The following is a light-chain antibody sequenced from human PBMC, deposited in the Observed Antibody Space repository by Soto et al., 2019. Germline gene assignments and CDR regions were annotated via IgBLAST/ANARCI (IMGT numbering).Light chain of an antibody. CDR1: QSSSSW. J-gene: IGKJ5*01. V-gene: IGKV1-5*03. CDR3: LQDFNYPYT. Sequence: DKQMSWPSFSPSASVGDRVATPSPASQSSSSWVAWYQQKPRKGPKSLIYKATHLESGVPSRFSGSGSGTEFTLTISSMQPEDFATYYCLQDFNYPYTFGQGTRLEIK. CDR2: KAT.